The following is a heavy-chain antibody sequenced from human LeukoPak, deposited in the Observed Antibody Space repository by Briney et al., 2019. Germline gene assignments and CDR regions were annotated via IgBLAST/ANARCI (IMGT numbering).Heavy chain of an antibody. Sequence: PGGSLRLSCAVSGFTFTNYWMNWVRQAPGKGLEWVAIIKYDGSEKSYVDSVKGRFTISRDNAKNSLYLQMSSLRAADTAVYYCARDRSGSYQTHDAFDIWGQGTMVTVSS. V-gene: IGHV3-7*01. D-gene: IGHD1-26*01. CDR1: GFTFTNYW. J-gene: IGHJ3*02. CDR3: ARDRSGSYQTHDAFDI. CDR2: IKYDGSEK.